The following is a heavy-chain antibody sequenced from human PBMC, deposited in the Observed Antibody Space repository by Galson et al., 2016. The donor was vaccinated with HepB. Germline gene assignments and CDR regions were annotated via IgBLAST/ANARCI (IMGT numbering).Heavy chain of an antibody. CDR1: GYMFSIYG. D-gene: IGHD3-16*01. CDR2: ISAYDGNT. J-gene: IGHJ4*02. V-gene: IGHV1-18*01. Sequence: SVKVSCKASGYMFSIYGISWVRQAPGQGLEWMGWISAYDGNTQYEQKLQGRVTMTADTSTSTAYMELRSLKSNDTAVYYCARDGGGSVAAPDYWGQRTLVTVSS. CDR3: ARDGGGSVAAPDY.